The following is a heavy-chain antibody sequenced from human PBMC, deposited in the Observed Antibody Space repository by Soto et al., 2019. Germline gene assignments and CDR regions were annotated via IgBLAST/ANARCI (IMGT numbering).Heavy chain of an antibody. V-gene: IGHV4-59*01. J-gene: IGHJ4*02. CDR1: GGSISSYY. Sequence: SETLSLTCTVSGGSISSYYWSWIRQPPGKGLEWIGYIYYSGSTNYNPSLKSRVTISVDTSKNQFSLKLSSVTAADTAVYYCARDHGGRLERHLDYWGQGTLVTVSS. CDR3: ARDHGGRLERHLDY. D-gene: IGHD1-1*01. CDR2: IYYSGST.